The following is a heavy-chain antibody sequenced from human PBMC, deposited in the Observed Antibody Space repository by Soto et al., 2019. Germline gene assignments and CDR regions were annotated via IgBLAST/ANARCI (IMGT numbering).Heavy chain of an antibody. Sequence: SETLSLTCTVSGDSISSYFWTWIRQPPGKALEWIGYMFHSGRTNYNPSLTSRVTMSADTSNNQFSLTLTSVTAADTAVYYCAKAVKYYDSTGYDAFAVWGQGIMVTVSS. CDR2: MFHSGRT. D-gene: IGHD3-22*01. V-gene: IGHV4-59*01. CDR1: GDSISSYF. CDR3: AKAVKYYDSTGYDAFAV. J-gene: IGHJ3*01.